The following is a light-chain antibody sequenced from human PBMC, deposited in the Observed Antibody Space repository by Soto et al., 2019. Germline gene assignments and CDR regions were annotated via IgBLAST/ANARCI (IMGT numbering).Light chain of an antibody. CDR1: QDISSW. Sequence: IQMTQAPSFASSSVRGRVSLTFRASQDISSWLAWYQQKPGKAPKLLIYAASSLQHGVPSRFSGSGSGTDFTLTISSLQPEDFASYYCQQASSFPLAFGGGTKVDIK. CDR2: AAS. J-gene: IGKJ4*01. CDR3: QQASSFPLA. V-gene: IGKV1-12*01.